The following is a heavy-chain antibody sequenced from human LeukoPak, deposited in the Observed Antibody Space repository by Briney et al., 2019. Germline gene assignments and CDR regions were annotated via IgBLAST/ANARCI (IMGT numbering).Heavy chain of an antibody. V-gene: IGHV1-18*01. J-gene: IGHJ6*02. CDR1: VYTFTSYG. Sequence: ASVNVSCKSSVYTFTSYGISGVRPAPGQGVEWMGWISSYIGNSNYAQNLQGRVTMTTDTSTSTAYMELRSLRSDDTAVYYCARVERDGDYEDYYGMDVWGQGTTVTVSS. CDR2: ISSYIGNS. D-gene: IGHD4-17*01. CDR3: ARVERDGDYEDYYGMDV.